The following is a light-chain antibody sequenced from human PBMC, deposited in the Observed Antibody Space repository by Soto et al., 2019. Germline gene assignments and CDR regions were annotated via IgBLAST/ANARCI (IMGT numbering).Light chain of an antibody. CDR2: AAS. CDR3: QQSYSTPWT. CDR1: QSVDSKD. Sequence: EIVLTQSPGTLSLSPGERATLSCRASQSVDSKDLAWYQQKPGQAPRILIFAASSRATGIPDRFSGSGSGTDFTLTISRLEPGDFATYYCQQSYSTPWTFGQGTKVEIK. J-gene: IGKJ1*01. V-gene: IGKV3-20*01.